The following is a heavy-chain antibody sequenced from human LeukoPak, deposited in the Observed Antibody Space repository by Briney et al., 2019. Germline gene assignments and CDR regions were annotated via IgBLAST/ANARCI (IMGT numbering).Heavy chain of an antibody. V-gene: IGHV4-4*07. CDR2: LTPTGTA. Sequence: PSETLSLTCSVSSGSFTPYYWGWIRQTDGKGLEWIGRLTPTGTATYNPSLNSRVAMSLDTSKMQFSLKLTSVTAADTALYFCVRDAGSDDYCAKFVLWGKAPLVSVYS. J-gene: IGHJ4*02. CDR1: SGSFTPYY. D-gene: IGHD4-17*01. CDR3: VRDAGSDDYCAKFVL.